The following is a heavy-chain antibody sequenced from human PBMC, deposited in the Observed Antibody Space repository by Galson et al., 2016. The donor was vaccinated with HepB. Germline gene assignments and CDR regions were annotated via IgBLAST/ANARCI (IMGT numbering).Heavy chain of an antibody. CDR3: ERVRDGYNSYFYYGMDV. Sequence: SVKVSCKASGGTFNSYAISWVRQAPGQGLEWMGGIIPLYGTANYAQKFQGRVTIIADESTNTAYMELSSLRTEDTAMYYCERVRDGYNSYFYYGMDVWGQGTTVTVSS. J-gene: IGHJ6*02. V-gene: IGHV1-69*13. CDR1: GGTFNSYA. D-gene: IGHD5-24*01. CDR2: IIPLYGTA.